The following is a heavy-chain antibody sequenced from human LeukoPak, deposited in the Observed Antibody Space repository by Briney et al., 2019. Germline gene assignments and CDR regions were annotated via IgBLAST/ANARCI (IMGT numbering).Heavy chain of an antibody. CDR1: GFTFSSYE. Sequence: GGSLRLSCAASGFTFSSYEMNWVRQAPGKGLEWVSYISSSGSTIYYADSVKGRFTISRDNAKNSLYLQMNSLRAEDTAVYYCARDAYYYDSSGYSQSVDAFDIWGQGTMVTVSS. J-gene: IGHJ3*02. D-gene: IGHD3-22*01. V-gene: IGHV3-48*03. CDR2: ISSSGSTI. CDR3: ARDAYYYDSSGYSQSVDAFDI.